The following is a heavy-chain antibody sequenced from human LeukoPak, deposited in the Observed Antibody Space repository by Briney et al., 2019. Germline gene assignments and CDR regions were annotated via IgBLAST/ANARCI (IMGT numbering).Heavy chain of an antibody. Sequence: GGSLRLSCAASGFRFSDHYMDWVRQAPGKGLEWIGRSRNEAHSYSTDFAASVRGRASLSRDDSRNSLYLQMNALTTDDTAVYFCVASLRGVPYWGQGTLVTVSS. CDR3: VASLRGVPY. CDR1: GFRFSDHY. CDR2: SRNEAHSYST. D-gene: IGHD3-10*01. J-gene: IGHJ4*02. V-gene: IGHV3-72*01.